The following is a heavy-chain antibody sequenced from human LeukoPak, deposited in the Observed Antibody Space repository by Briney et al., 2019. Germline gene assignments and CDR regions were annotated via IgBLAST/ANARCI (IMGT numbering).Heavy chain of an antibody. J-gene: IGHJ4*02. CDR3: ARGSLYCSSTSCPSN. D-gene: IGHD2-2*01. Sequence: ASVKVSCKASGYTFTSYDINWVRQATGQGLEWMGWMNPNSGNTGYAQKFQGRVTMTRNTSISTAYMELSSLRSEDTAVYHCARGSLYCSSTSCPSNWGQGTLVTVSS. V-gene: IGHV1-8*01. CDR2: MNPNSGNT. CDR1: GYTFTSYD.